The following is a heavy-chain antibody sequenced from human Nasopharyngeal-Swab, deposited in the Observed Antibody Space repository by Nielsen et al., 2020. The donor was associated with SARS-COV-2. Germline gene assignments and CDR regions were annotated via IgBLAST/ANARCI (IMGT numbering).Heavy chain of an antibody. J-gene: IGHJ6*03. CDR3: ARDFTLTGYDFWSGYYYYYYMDV. V-gene: IGHV1-46*01. CDR2: INPSGGST. D-gene: IGHD3-3*01. Sequence: ASVKVFCKASGYTFTSYYMHWVRQAPGQGLEWMGIINPSGGSTSYAQKFQGRVTMTRDTSTSTVYMELSSLRSEDTAVYYCARDFTLTGYDFWSGYYYYYYMDVWGKGTTVTVSS. CDR1: GYTFTSYY.